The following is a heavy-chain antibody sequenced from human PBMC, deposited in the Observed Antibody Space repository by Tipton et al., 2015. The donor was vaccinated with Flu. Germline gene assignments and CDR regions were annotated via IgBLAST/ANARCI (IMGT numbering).Heavy chain of an antibody. Sequence: TLSLTCTVSGGSMNNDYWSWIRQPPGKGLEWIGYIYYSGSTNYNPSLKSRVTISVDTSKNQFSLKLRSVTAADTAVYYCARAVGGWPHTAAAFDIWGQGTMVTVCS. D-gene: IGHD5-24*01. J-gene: IGHJ3*02. CDR3: ARAVGGWPHTAAAFDI. CDR1: GGSMNNDY. V-gene: IGHV4-59*01. CDR2: IYYSGST.